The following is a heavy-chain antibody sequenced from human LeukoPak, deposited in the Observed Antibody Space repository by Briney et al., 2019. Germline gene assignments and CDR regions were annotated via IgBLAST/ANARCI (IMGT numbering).Heavy chain of an antibody. CDR1: GYTFTGYY. V-gene: IGHV1-46*01. J-gene: IGHJ4*02. CDR2: INPSGGST. D-gene: IGHD3-16*01. Sequence: ASVKVSCKASGYTFTGYYMHWVRQAPGQGLEWMGIINPSGGSTSYSEKFQGRVAMTRDTSTSTVYMELSSLRSEDTAVYYCAREFSGGYFDYWGLGTLVTVSS. CDR3: AREFSGGYFDY.